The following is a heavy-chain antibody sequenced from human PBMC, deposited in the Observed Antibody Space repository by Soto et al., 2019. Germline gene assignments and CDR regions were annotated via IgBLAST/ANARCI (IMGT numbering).Heavy chain of an antibody. CDR2: ISSSGRTI. CDR3: ASARDYAANTPYFES. Sequence: EVQLKESGGGLVQPGGSLRLSCAASGFTFSRYSMNWVRQAPGKGLEWVSFISSSGRTIYYAASVKGRFTIARDNATHSLNLQMTNLRQEDTAVYYWASARDYAANTPYFESWGPGTLVTVST. D-gene: IGHD2-15*01. V-gene: IGHV3-48*02. J-gene: IGHJ4*02. CDR1: GFTFSRYS.